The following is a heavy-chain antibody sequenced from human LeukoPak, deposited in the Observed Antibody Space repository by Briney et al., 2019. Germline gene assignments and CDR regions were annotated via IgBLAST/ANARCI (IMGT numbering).Heavy chain of an antibody. CDR1: GGSISSYY. CDR3: ARGPEKVPAAMVGGFDI. CDR2: IYYSGST. D-gene: IGHD2-2*01. V-gene: IGHV4-59*12. Sequence: PSETLSLTCTVSGGSISSYYWSWIRQPPGKGLEWIGYIYYSGSTNYNPSLKSRVTISVDTSKNQFSLKLSSVTAADTAVYYCARGPEKVPAAMVGGFDIWGQGTMVTVSS. J-gene: IGHJ3*02.